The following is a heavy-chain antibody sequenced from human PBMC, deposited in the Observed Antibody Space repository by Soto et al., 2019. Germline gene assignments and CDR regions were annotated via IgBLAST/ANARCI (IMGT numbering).Heavy chain of an antibody. D-gene: IGHD3-22*01. CDR3: ATPWYYDSSGYYQYNWFDP. J-gene: IGHJ5*02. CDR1: GYTLTELS. Sequence: ASVKVSCKVSGYTLTELSMHWVRQAPGKGLEWMGGFDPEDGETIYAQKFQGRVTMTADTSTDTAYMELSSLRSEDKAVYYCATPWYYDSSGYYQYNWFDPWRQGTLVTVSS. V-gene: IGHV1-24*01. CDR2: FDPEDGET.